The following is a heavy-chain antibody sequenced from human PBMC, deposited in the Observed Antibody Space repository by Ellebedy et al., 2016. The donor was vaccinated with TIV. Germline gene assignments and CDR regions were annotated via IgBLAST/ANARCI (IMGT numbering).Heavy chain of an antibody. J-gene: IGHJ5*02. Sequence: GESLKISCAASGFTFSSFSLHWVRQPPGRGLAWVSSISSSSSYMDYADSVKGRFTVSRDNAGNSLYLQMNRLRVEDTAVYYCVRGGATILSWFDTWGQGILVTVSS. CDR2: ISSSSSYM. CDR3: VRGGATILSWFDT. V-gene: IGHV3-21*06. D-gene: IGHD2-21*01. CDR1: GFTFSSFS.